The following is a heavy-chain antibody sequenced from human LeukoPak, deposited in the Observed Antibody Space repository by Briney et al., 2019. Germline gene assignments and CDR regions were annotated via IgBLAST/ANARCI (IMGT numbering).Heavy chain of an antibody. D-gene: IGHD5-24*01. CDR2: ISYDGSNK. Sequence: GGSLRLSCAASGFTFSSYAMHWVRQAPGKGLEWVAVISYDGSNKYYADSVKGRFTISKDNSKSTLYLQMNSLRAEGTAVYYCARDRTRDGYNQGRVFDYWGQGTLVTVSS. CDR3: ARDRTRDGYNQGRVFDY. CDR1: GFTFSSYA. V-gene: IGHV3-30-3*01. J-gene: IGHJ4*02.